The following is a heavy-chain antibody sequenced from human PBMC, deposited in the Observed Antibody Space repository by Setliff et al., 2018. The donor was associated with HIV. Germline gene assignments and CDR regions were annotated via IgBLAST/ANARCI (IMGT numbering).Heavy chain of an antibody. CDR2: ISAYNGNT. V-gene: IGHV1-18*01. CDR1: GFTLSEVS. CDR3: ARGGTRGDYYYYMDV. Sequence: ASVKVSCKVFGFTLSEVSIHWVRQAPGQGLEWMGWISAYNGNTNYAQKLQGRVTMTTDTSTTTAYMELRSLRSDDTAVYYCARGGTRGDYYYYMDVWGKGTTVTVSS. D-gene: IGHD3-10*01. J-gene: IGHJ6*03.